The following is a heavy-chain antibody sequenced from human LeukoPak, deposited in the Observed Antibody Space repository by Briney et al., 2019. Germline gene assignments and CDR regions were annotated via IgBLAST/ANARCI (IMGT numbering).Heavy chain of an antibody. CDR1: GFTFSHYG. J-gene: IGHJ1*01. D-gene: IGHD4-11*01. CDR2: IWSDGSDK. Sequence: HPGGSLRLSCAASGFTFSHYGMHWVRQTPGAGLEWVAVIWSDGSDKYYAKSVKGRLTISRDNSKNSLFLQMNSLRAEDTAVYYCAKDAQRGFDYSNSLQNWGQGILVTVSS. CDR3: AKDAQRGFDYSNSLQN. V-gene: IGHV3-33*06.